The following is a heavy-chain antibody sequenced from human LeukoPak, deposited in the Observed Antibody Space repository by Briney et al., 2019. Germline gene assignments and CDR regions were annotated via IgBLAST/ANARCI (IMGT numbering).Heavy chain of an antibody. J-gene: IGHJ4*02. Sequence: PSETLSLTCTVSGGSISSYYWSWIRQPPGKGLEWIGYIYNRGSTNYNPSLKSRVTISVDTSKNQFSLKLRSVTAADTAVYYCARHVPTPYYGTSGPFDYWGQGTLVTVSS. CDR1: GGSISSYY. V-gene: IGHV4-59*01. CDR3: ARHVPTPYYGTSGPFDY. D-gene: IGHD3-22*01. CDR2: IYNRGST.